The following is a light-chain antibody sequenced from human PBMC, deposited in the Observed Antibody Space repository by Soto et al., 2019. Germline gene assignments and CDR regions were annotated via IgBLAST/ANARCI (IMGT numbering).Light chain of an antibody. Sequence: IVMTQSPDSLAVSLGERATTNCKSSETGSSISNNEAYLTWYPQHPGQPPKLLISWASTREFGVPDRFSGSGSGTDLTLTISSLQAEDEAVYYCQKYYSTPRTFGHGTKLDIK. CDR2: WAS. J-gene: IGKJ1*01. CDR1: ETGSSISNNEAY. V-gene: IGKV4-1*01. CDR3: QKYYSTPRT.